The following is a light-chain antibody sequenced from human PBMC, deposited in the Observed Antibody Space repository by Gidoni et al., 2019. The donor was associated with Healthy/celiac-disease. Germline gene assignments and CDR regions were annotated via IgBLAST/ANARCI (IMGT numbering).Light chain of an antibody. CDR1: SSNIGSNY. CDR3: AAWDDSLSGPVV. CDR2: RNN. J-gene: IGLJ2*01. V-gene: IGLV1-47*01. Sequence: QSVLTQQPSASGTPGPRVTISCSGSSSNIGSNYVYWYQQLPGPAPKLLIYRNNQRPSGVPDRFSGSKSGTSASLAISWLRSEDEADYYCAAWDDSLSGPVVFGGGTKLTVL.